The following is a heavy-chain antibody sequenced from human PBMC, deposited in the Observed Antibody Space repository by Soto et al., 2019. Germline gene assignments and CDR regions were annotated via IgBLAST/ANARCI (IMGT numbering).Heavy chain of an antibody. Sequence: SETLSLTCTVSGGSISSSSYYWGWIRQPPGKGLEWIGSIYYSGSTYYNPSLKSRVTISVDTSKNQFSLKLRSVTAADTAVYYCARLDQTLTTGTYYYYMDVWGKGTTVTVSS. J-gene: IGHJ6*04. V-gene: IGHV4-39*01. D-gene: IGHD3-10*01. CDR1: GGSISSSSYY. CDR3: ARLDQTLTTGTYYYYMDV. CDR2: IYYSGST.